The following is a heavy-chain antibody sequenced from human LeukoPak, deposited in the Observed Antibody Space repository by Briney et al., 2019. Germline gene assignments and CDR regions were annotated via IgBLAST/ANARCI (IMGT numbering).Heavy chain of an antibody. CDR1: GFSFSSLP. CDR3: AKDCSGGSCYYAEYFQH. V-gene: IGHV3-30*04. D-gene: IGHD2-15*01. Sequence: PGGSLRLSCAASGFSFSSLPMHWVRQAPGKGLEWVAFISYDESNKYYADSVKGRFTISRDNSKNALYLQMNSLRAEDTAVYYCAKDCSGGSCYYAEYFQHWGQGTLVTVSS. J-gene: IGHJ1*01. CDR2: ISYDESNK.